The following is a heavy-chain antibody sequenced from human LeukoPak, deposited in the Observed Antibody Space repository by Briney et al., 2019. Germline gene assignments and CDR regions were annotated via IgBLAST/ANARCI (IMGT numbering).Heavy chain of an antibody. V-gene: IGHV3-48*03. D-gene: IGHD5-24*01. CDR2: IDSSATGI. J-gene: IGHJ4*01. CDR1: GFTLSSYE. Sequence: GGSLRLSCAASGFTLSSYETNWFRQAPGKGLEWVAYIDSSATGIHYADSVKGRFAISRDNAKNSLYLRMSSLRVDDTAVYFCAREIGRNGHNSFDYWGHGTLITVSS. CDR3: AREIGRNGHNSFDY.